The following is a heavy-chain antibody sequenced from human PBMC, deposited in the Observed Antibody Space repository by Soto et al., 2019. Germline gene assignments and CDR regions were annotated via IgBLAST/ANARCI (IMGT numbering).Heavy chain of an antibody. CDR1: GGSISGYY. J-gene: IGHJ5*02. Sequence: PSETLSLTCTVSGGSISGYYWSWIRQPPGKGLEWIGYVHYSGSANYNPSLKSRVTISADTSKNQVSLRLKSVTAADTAVYYCATYNNNWNWFDPWGRGILVTVSS. V-gene: IGHV4-59*01. CDR3: ATYNNNWNWFDP. D-gene: IGHD1-1*01. CDR2: VHYSGSA.